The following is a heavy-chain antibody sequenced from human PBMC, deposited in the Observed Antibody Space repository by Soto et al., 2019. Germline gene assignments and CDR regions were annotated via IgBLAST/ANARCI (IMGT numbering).Heavy chain of an antibody. J-gene: IGHJ4*02. D-gene: IGHD3-16*01. CDR1: GFNFRNYA. CDR2: INWSTGTT. Sequence: EVQLVESGGGLVLPGRSLTLSCVASGFNFRNYAMQWVRQVPGKGLEWVSGINWSTGTTGYADTVKGRFLLSRDNAGNSLYLDMNSLRVEDTAFYYCTIKDYDSGGSDSWGPGTLVTVSS. CDR3: TIKDYDSGGSDS. V-gene: IGHV3-9*01.